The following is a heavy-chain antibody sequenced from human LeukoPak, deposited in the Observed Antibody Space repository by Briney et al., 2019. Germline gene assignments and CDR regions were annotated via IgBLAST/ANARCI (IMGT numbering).Heavy chain of an antibody. D-gene: IGHD1-26*01. CDR3: ARDVEGAHFDY. Sequence: SETLSLTCTVSGGSISSGDYYWNWIRQPPGKGLEWIGHIYYSGCTNYNPSLKSRVTLSLDTSKNQFSLKLSSVTAADTAVYYCARDVEGAHFDYWGQGTLVTVSS. V-gene: IGHV4-61*08. CDR1: GGSISSGDYY. J-gene: IGHJ4*02. CDR2: IYYSGCT.